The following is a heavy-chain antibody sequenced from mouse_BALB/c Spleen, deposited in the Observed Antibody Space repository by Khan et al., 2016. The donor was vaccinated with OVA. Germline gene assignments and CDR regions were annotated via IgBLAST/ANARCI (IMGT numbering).Heavy chain of an antibody. J-gene: IGHJ3*01. CDR3: ARGGAARATYGWFAY. D-gene: IGHD3-3*01. CDR1: GYTFTSYT. Sequence: QVQLQESGAELVRPGASVKMSCKASGYTFTSYTIRWVKLRPGHGLEWIGYIIPGGGYTNYNQRFKGMATLTADTSSSTAYMQLSSLTSEDSAIYYCARGGAARATYGWFAYWGQGTLVTVSA. V-gene: IGHV1-63*02. CDR2: IIPGGGYT.